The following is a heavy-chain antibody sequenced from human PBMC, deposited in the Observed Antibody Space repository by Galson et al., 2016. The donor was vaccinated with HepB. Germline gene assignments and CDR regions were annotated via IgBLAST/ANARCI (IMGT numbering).Heavy chain of an antibody. V-gene: IGHV3-30-3*01. D-gene: IGHD3-16*01. CDR3: ARGRGITDRYYYFYYGMDV. J-gene: IGHJ6*02. CDR1: GFTFSSHA. Sequence: SLRLSCAASGFTFSSHAMYWVRQAPGKGLEWVATLSSDGSNKYYADSVRGQFSISRDNSNNTLSLQTNSLRPEDTAVYYCARGRGITDRYYYFYYGMDVWGQGTAVTVSS. CDR2: LSSDGSNK.